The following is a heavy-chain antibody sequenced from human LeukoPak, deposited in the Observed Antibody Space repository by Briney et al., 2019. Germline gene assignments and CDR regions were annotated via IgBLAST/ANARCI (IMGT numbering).Heavy chain of an antibody. V-gene: IGHV4-59*01. J-gene: IGHJ4*02. CDR2: IYYSGST. CDR1: GGSISSYY. D-gene: IGHD3-22*01. CDR3: ARGLYDSSGYYYFDY. Sequence: SETLSLTCTVSGGSISSYYWSWIRQPPGKGLEWIGYIYYSGSTNYNPSPKSRVTISVDTSKNQFSLKLSSVTAADTAVYYCARGLYDSSGYYYFDYWGQGTLVTVSS.